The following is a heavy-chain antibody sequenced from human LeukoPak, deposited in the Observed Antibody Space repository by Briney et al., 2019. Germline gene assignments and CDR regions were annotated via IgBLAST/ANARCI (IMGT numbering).Heavy chain of an antibody. J-gene: IGHJ4*02. CDR2: THYTGET. CDR3: GRNLGSGSDH. D-gene: IGHD3-10*01. V-gene: IGHV4-59*11. Sequence: SETLSLTFHVSGDSISCPYWNWIRPSPGRGLEWIGYTHYTGETNYNPSLKSRLTMSVDTSNNQVYLRLSSVTAADTAVYYCGRNLGSGSDHWGQGTLVTVSS. CDR1: GDSISCPY.